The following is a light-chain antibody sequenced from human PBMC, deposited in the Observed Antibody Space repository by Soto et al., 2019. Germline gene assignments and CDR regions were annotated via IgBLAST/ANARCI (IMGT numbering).Light chain of an antibody. CDR2: KAS. CDR1: QSISIW. V-gene: IGKV1-5*03. Sequence: DIQMTQSPSTLSASVGERVIITCRASQSISIWLAWYQQRPGKAPKLLIYKASTLQCGVPSRFSGSGSGTEFTLTISSLQPDDFATYFCQQYTSYPWTFGQGTKVEIK. CDR3: QQYTSYPWT. J-gene: IGKJ1*01.